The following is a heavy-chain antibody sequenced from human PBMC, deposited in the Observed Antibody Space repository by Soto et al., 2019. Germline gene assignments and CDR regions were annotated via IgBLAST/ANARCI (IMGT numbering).Heavy chain of an antibody. CDR3: ASSAQPSDDYYGMDV. CDR1: GGTFSSYG. J-gene: IGHJ6*02. CDR2: IIPIFGTA. D-gene: IGHD2-2*01. V-gene: IGHV1-69*12. Sequence: QVQLVQSGAEVKKPGSSVKVSCKASGGTFSSYGISWVRQAPGQGLEWMGGIIPIFGTANYAQKFQGRVTITADESTSTAYMGLSSLRSEDTAEYYCASSAQPSDDYYGMDVWGQGTTVTVS.